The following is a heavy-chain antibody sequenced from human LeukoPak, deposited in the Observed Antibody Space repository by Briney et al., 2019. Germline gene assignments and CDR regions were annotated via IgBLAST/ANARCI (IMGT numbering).Heavy chain of an antibody. V-gene: IGHV1-18*01. Sequence: ASVKVSCKASGYTFTSYGISWVRQAPGQGLEWMGWISAYNGNTNYAQKLQDRVTMTTDTSTSTAYMELRSLRSDDTAVYYCARDPPNCSSTSCVDYWGQGTLVTVSS. CDR3: ARDPPNCSSTSCVDY. D-gene: IGHD2-2*01. CDR2: ISAYNGNT. CDR1: GYTFTSYG. J-gene: IGHJ4*02.